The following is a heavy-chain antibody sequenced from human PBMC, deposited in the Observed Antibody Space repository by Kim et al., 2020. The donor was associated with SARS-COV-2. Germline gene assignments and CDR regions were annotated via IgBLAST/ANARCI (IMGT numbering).Heavy chain of an antibody. J-gene: IGHJ4*02. V-gene: IGHV4-59*13. Sequence: SETLSLTCTVSGGSISSYYWSWIRQPPGKGLEWIGYIYYSGSTNYNPSLKSRVTIPVDTSKNQFSLKLSSVTAADTAVYYCARSSRGELLTGYWGQGTLVTVSS. CDR3: ARSSRGELLTGY. CDR2: IYYSGST. CDR1: GGSISSYY. D-gene: IGHD3-10*01.